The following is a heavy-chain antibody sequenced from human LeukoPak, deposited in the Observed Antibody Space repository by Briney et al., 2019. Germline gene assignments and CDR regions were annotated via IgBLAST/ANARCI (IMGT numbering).Heavy chain of an antibody. V-gene: IGHV4-59*01. CDR2: IYYSGST. D-gene: IGHD6-19*01. CDR1: GGSISSYY. CDR3: ARGYSSGYSSGWFSNYYYYMDV. Sequence: SETLSLTCTVSGGSISSYYWSWIRQPPGKGLEWIGYIYYSGSTNYNPSLKSRVTISVDTSKNQFSLKLSSVTAADTAVYYCARGYSSGYSSGWFSNYYYYMDVWGKGTTVTVSS. J-gene: IGHJ6*03.